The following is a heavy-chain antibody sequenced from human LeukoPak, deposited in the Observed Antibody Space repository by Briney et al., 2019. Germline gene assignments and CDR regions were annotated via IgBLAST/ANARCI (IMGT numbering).Heavy chain of an antibody. CDR1: GFTVSSNY. CDR2: IYSAGSR. J-gene: IGHJ4*02. Sequence: GGSLTLSCAASGFTVSSNYMSWVRQAPGKGLEWVSIIYSAGSRYYADSVRGRFTISRDDSKNTMSLQMNSLRVEDSAVYYCASGGLGVRKFYSDPFHYWGQGTLVTVSS. V-gene: IGHV3-53*01. D-gene: IGHD2-15*01. CDR3: ASGGLGVRKFYSDPFHY.